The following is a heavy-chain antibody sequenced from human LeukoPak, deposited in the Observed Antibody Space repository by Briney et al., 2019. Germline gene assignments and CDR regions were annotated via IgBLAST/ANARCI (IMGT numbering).Heavy chain of an antibody. CDR2: INSDGSRI. J-gene: IGHJ4*02. CDR3: ASSPVITRD. CDR1: GFTFSEYW. V-gene: IGHV3-74*01. D-gene: IGHD3-22*01. Sequence: GGSLRLSCAASGFTFSEYWTHWVRQAPGKGVEWVSRINSDGSRITYADSVKGRSTISRDNAKNTLYLQMNSLRVEDTAVYYCASSPVITRDWGQGTLVTVSS.